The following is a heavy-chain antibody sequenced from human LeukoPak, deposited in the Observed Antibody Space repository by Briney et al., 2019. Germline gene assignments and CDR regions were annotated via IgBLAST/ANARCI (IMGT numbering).Heavy chain of an antibody. CDR1: GGSFSGYY. CDR3: AREPIRRTYGMDV. J-gene: IGHJ6*01. CDR2: IYTSGST. D-gene: IGHD3/OR15-3a*01. Sequence: SETLSLTCAVYGGSFSGYYWSWIRQPPGKGLEWIGRIYTSGSTNYNPSLKSRVTMSVDTSENQFSLKLSSVTAADTAVYYCAREPIRRTYGMDVWGQGTTVTVSS. V-gene: IGHV4-4*07.